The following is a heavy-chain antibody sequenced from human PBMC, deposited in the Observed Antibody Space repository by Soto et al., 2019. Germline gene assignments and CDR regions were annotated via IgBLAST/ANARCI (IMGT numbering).Heavy chain of an antibody. CDR2: ISSGGTTT. CDR3: AKEGGSIGGWFGRKFDS. Sequence: LRLSCAASGFTFSSYGMHWVRQAPGKGLEWVSSISSGGTTTFYAASVEGRFTISRDKSKNTLYLQMNSLRADDTAVYFCAKEGGSIGGWFGRKFDSWGQGTQVTVSS. D-gene: IGHD3-16*01. V-gene: IGHV3-NL1*01. J-gene: IGHJ4*02. CDR1: GFTFSSYG.